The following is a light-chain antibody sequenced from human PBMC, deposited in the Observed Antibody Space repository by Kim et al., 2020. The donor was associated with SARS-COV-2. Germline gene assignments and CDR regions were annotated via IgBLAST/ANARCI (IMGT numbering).Light chain of an antibody. CDR3: QQYKNWPYT. V-gene: IGKV3-15*01. CDR1: QSVSNY. CDR2: GAS. J-gene: IGKJ2*01. Sequence: EIVMTQSPATLSVSPGERATLSCRASQSVSNYLAWYQQKSGQAPRLLIYGASTRATGISVRFSGSGSGTEFTLTISSLQSEDFAVYYCQQYKNWPYTFGQGTKLEI.